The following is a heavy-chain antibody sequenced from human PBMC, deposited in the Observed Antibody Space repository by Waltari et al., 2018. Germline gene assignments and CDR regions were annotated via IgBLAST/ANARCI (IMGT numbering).Heavy chain of an antibody. CDR1: GFTVGNNY. CDR2: MCSGGDA. D-gene: IGHD1-26*01. CDR3: ARPSSGSHNY. V-gene: IGHV3-66*01. J-gene: IGHJ4*02. Sequence: DVQLVESGGGLVQPGGSLRLSCAASGFTVGNNYMSWVCQPPGKGLEWVSLMCSGGDAFYADSGKGRFTISRDNSKNTLYLQMNSLRAEDTAVYYCARPSSGSHNYWGRGTLVTVSS.